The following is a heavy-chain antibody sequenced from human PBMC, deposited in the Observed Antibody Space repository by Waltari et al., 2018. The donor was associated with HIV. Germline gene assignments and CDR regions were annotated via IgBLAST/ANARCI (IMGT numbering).Heavy chain of an antibody. CDR2: SDHGSGTA. CDR1: GYSFNSHA. D-gene: IGHD3-10*01. Sequence: QVQLVQSGTELKRPGDSVKISCRASGYSFNSHAIHWIRQAPGQGLQYVGWSDHGSGTAKFSKSFQTKVSFSRDTSATTAFMEMRNLKYEDVALFYCARGGASGGFDLWGQGTLVIVSS. CDR3: ARGGASGGFDL. J-gene: IGHJ4*02. V-gene: IGHV1-3*02.